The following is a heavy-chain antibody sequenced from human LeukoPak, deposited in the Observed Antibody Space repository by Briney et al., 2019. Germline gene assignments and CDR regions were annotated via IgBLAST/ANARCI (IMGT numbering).Heavy chain of an antibody. Sequence: GRSLRLSCAASGFTFSSYAMHWVRQAPGKGLEWVAVISYDGSNKYYADSVKGRFTISRDNSKNTLYLQMSSLTDEDTAVYYCARCMSSCYYEQWGQGTLVTVSS. J-gene: IGHJ4*02. CDR2: ISYDGSNK. CDR1: GFTFSSYA. V-gene: IGHV3-30*04. CDR3: ARCMSSCYYEQ. D-gene: IGHD3-22*01.